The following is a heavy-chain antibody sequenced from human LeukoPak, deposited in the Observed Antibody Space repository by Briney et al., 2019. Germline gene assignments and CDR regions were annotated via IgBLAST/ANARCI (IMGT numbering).Heavy chain of an antibody. Sequence: ASVKVSCKASGYTFTGYYIHWVRQAPGQGLEWMGWINPNSGGTNYAQKFQGRVTMTRDTSISTAYMELSRLRSDDTAVYYCARDLRGSGPAAIQGYYGMDVWGQGTTVTVSS. CDR1: GYTFTGYY. V-gene: IGHV1-2*02. D-gene: IGHD2-2*02. CDR2: INPNSGGT. CDR3: ARDLRGSGPAAIQGYYGMDV. J-gene: IGHJ6*02.